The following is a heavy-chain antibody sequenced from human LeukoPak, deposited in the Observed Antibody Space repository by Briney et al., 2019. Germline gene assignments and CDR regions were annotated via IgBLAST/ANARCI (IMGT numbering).Heavy chain of an antibody. CDR1: GFTFSNYW. CDR2: INQDGSER. J-gene: IGHJ4*02. D-gene: IGHD3-10*01. Sequence: GGSLRLSCAASGFTFSNYWMSWVRQAPGKGLERLANINQDGSERYHVDSVKGRCTISRDNGKNSLYLQMNSLRAEDTAVYYCARVYYGSGSYYPIHFDYWGQGTLVTVSS. V-gene: IGHV3-7*01. CDR3: ARVYYGSGSYYPIHFDY.